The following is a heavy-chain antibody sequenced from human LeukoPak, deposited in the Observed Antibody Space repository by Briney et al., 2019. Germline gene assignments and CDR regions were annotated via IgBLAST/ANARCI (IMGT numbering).Heavy chain of an antibody. CDR2: INPNSGGT. CDR3: ARGNSLVIDAFDI. D-gene: IGHD3-9*01. V-gene: IGHV1-2*02. CDR1: GYTFIAYY. J-gene: IGHJ3*02. Sequence: ASVKVSCKASGYTFIAYYMHWVRQAPGQGLEWMGWINPNSGGTNYAQKFQGRVTMTRDTSISTAYMELSRLRSDDTAVYYCARGNSLVIDAFDIWGQGTMVTVSS.